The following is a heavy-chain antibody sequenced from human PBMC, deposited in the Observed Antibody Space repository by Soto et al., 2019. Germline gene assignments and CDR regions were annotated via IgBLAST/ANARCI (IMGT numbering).Heavy chain of an antibody. D-gene: IGHD4-17*01. CDR1: EYTNSDYH. J-gene: IGHJ3*02. Sequence: ASVKVSCKASEYTNSDYHLHWVRQAPGQGLEWMGWINPKSGDTKIAQTFQGRATLTGDTAMNTAFMELGGLTSDDTAVYYCARDTGKYSDARIDAYQIWGQGTTVTVSS. CDR2: INPKSGDT. CDR3: ARDTGKYSDARIDAYQI. V-gene: IGHV1-2*02.